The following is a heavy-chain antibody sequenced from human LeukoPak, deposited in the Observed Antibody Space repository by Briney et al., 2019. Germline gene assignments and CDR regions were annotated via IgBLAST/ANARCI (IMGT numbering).Heavy chain of an antibody. CDR2: ISSSSSYI. D-gene: IGHD1-26*01. CDR3: ARDRRGRGGCYRVFDY. Sequence: GGSLRLSCAASGFTFSSYGMNWVRQAPGKGLEWVSSISSSSSYIYYADSVKGRFTISRDNAKNSLYLQMNSLRAEDTAVYYCARDRRGRGGCYRVFDYWGQGTLVTVSS. J-gene: IGHJ4*02. V-gene: IGHV3-21*01. CDR1: GFTFSSYG.